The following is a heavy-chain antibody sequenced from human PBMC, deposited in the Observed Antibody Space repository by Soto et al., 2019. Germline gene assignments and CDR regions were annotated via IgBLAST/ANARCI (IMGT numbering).Heavy chain of an antibody. J-gene: IGHJ4*02. CDR3: ARHGDSGWYPDY. CDR2: IYYSGNT. CDR1: GVSISSFY. V-gene: IGHV4-59*01. Sequence: SETLSLTCTVSGVSISSFYWSWIRQPPGKGLEWIGYIYYSGNTNYNPSLKSRVTISVDTSKNQFSLKLSSVTAADTAVYYCARHGDSGWYPDYWGQGTLVTVSS. D-gene: IGHD6-19*01.